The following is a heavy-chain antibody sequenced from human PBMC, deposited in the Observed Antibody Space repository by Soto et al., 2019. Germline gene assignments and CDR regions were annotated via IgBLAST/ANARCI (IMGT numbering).Heavy chain of an antibody. CDR3: ARDSVALYYYYYGMDG. V-gene: IGHV2-70*11. D-gene: IGHD2-21*01. J-gene: IGHJ6*02. CDR1: GFSRSTSGMC. Sequence: SGPTLVNPTQTLTLTCTFSGFSRSTSGMCVSWIRQPPGKALEWLARIDWDDDKYYSTSLKTRLTISKDTSKNQVVLTMTNMDPVDTATYYCARDSVALYYYYYGMDGWGQGTTVTVAS. CDR2: IDWDDDK.